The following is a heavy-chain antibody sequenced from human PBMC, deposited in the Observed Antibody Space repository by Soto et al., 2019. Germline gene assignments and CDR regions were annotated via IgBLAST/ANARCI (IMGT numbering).Heavy chain of an antibody. J-gene: IGHJ4*02. CDR3: VKDNGLGVIPVFYSFGY. Sequence: EVQLVESGGGLVQPGRSLRFSCAATGFSFGDYAMHCVRQAPGKGLEWVAGISWNSGSTCYADSVKGRFTISRDNAKNSLYLQMHSLRAEDTAVYYCVKDNGLGVIPVFYSFGYWGQGTLVTVSS. CDR2: ISWNSGST. D-gene: IGHD3-16*02. V-gene: IGHV3-9*01. CDR1: GFSFGDYA.